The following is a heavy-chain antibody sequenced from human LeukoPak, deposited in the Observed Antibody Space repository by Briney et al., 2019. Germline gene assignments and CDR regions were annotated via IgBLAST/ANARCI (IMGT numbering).Heavy chain of an antibody. CDR3: AKDLGLLITMIRVGCYFDY. Sequence: PGGSRRLSCAPSGFTLSSYAMSWVRQPQGRGREWVSAISGRGGSTYYANSVKGRFTISRDNSKNTLDLQMNSLRAEDTAVYYCAKDLGLLITMIRVGCYFDYWGQGTLVTVSS. V-gene: IGHV3-23*01. CDR1: GFTLSSYA. CDR2: ISGRGGST. J-gene: IGHJ4*02. D-gene: IGHD3-22*01.